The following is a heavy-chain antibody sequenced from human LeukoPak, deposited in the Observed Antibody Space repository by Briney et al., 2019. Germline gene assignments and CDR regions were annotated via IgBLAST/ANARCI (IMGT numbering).Heavy chain of an antibody. CDR3: AGGISATGGG. CDR2: ISSSSSYI. J-gene: IGHJ3*01. Sequence: PGGSLRLSCAASGFTFSTYNMNWVRQAPGKGLEWVSSISSSSSYIYYADSVKGRFTISRDNAKNSLYLQVSSLRVEDTAVYYCAGGISATGGGWGQGTMVTVSS. D-gene: IGHD6-13*01. V-gene: IGHV3-21*01. CDR1: GFTFSTYN.